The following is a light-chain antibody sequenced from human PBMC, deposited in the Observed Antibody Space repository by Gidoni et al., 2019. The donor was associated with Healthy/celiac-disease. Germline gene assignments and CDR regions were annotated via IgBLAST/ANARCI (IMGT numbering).Light chain of an antibody. CDR2: DVS. Sequence: QSALTQPASVSGSPGQSITISCTGTSSDVGGYNYVALYQQHPGKAPKLMIYDVSNRPSGVSNRFSGSKSGNTASLTISGLQAEDEADYYCSSYTSSSTRLYVFGTGTKVTVL. V-gene: IGLV2-14*01. J-gene: IGLJ1*01. CDR1: SSDVGGYNY. CDR3: SSYTSSSTRLYV.